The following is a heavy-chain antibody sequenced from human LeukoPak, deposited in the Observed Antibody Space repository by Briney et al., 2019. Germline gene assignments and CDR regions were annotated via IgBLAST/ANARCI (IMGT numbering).Heavy chain of an antibody. V-gene: IGHV3-15*01. CDR3: TTGYYGSGSFYYYYYGMDV. D-gene: IGHD3-10*01. J-gene: IGHJ6*04. Sequence: GGSLRLSCAASGFTFNNAWMSWVRQAPGKGLEWVGRIKSKTDGGTTDYAAPVKGRFTISRDDSKNTLYLQMNSLKTEDTAVYYCTTGYYGSGSFYYYYYGMDVWGKGTTVTVSS. CDR2: IKSKTDGGTT. CDR1: GFTFNNAW.